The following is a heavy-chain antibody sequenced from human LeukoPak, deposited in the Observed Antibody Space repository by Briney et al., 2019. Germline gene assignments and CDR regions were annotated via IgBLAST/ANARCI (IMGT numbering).Heavy chain of an antibody. Sequence: PGGSLRLSCAASGFTVSSNYMSWVRQAPGKGLEWVSVIYSGGSTYYADSVKGRFTIPRDNSKNTLYLQMNSLRAEDTAVYYCARAMYSSSRTFDYWGQGTLVTVSS. CDR3: ARAMYSSSRTFDY. CDR2: IYSGGST. V-gene: IGHV3-66*02. CDR1: GFTVSSNY. D-gene: IGHD6-13*01. J-gene: IGHJ4*02.